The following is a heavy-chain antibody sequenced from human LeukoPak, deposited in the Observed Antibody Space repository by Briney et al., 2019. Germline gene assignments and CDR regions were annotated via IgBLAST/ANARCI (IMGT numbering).Heavy chain of an antibody. CDR1: GGCISSYY. V-gene: IGHV4-59*01. J-gene: IGHJ2*01. CDR3: AREVKDYYDSSGGDWYFDL. CDR2: IYYSGST. Sequence: SETLSLTCTVSGGCISSYYWSWIRQPPGKGLEWIGYIYYSGSTNYNPSLKSRVTISVDTSKNQFSLKLSSVTAADTAVYYCAREVKDYYDSSGGDWYFDLWGRGTLVTVSS. D-gene: IGHD3-22*01.